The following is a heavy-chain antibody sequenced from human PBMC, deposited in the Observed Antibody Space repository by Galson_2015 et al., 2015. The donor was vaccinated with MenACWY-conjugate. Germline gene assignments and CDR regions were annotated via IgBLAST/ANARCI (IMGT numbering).Heavy chain of an antibody. Sequence: SVKVSCKASGSSFTKYGVHWVRQAPGQTLEWMGWINTGDGKTKYSQKFQDRVTITRDTSASAAYMELSSLRSEDEAVYYCARSKLPTQFYYYYYGLDVWGQGTTVPVSS. CDR1: GSSFTKYG. CDR2: INTGDGKT. V-gene: IGHV1-3*04. D-gene: IGHD1-7*01. CDR3: ARSKLPTQFYYYYYGLDV. J-gene: IGHJ6*02.